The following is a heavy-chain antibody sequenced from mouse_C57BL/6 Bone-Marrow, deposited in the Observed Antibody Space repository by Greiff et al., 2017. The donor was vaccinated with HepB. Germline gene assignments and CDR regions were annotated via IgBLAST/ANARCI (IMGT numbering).Heavy chain of an antibody. Sequence: VQLQQSGPVLVKPGASVKMSCKASGYTFTDYYMNWVKQSHGKSLEWIGVINPYNGGTSYNQKFKGKATLTVDKSSSTAYMELNSLTSEDSAVYYCARWKMVYYYGSSYPYAMDYWGQGTSVTVSS. CDR1: GYTFTDYY. D-gene: IGHD1-1*01. V-gene: IGHV1-19*01. CDR2: INPYNGGT. CDR3: ARWKMVYYYGSSYPYAMDY. J-gene: IGHJ4*01.